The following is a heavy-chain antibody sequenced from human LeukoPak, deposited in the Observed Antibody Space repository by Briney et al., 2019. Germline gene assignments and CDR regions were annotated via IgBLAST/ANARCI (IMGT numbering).Heavy chain of an antibody. CDR2: INPNSGGT. CDR1: GYTFTGYY. V-gene: IGHV1-2*06. CDR3: ARDPLMYCSSTSCYAPLLNYYMDV. D-gene: IGHD2-2*01. J-gene: IGHJ6*03. Sequence: ASVNVSCKAAGYTFTGYYMFWVRQAPGQGLEWMGRINPNSGGTHYAQKFQGRVTMTRDTSISTAYMELSRLRSDDTAVYYCARDPLMYCSSTSCYAPLLNYYMDVWGKGTTVTVSS.